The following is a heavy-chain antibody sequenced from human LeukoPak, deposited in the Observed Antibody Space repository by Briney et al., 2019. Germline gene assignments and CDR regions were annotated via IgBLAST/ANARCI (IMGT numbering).Heavy chain of an antibody. V-gene: IGHV3-7*01. Sequence: GGSLRLSCAASGFTFTTYWMSWVRQAPGKGLEWVANINQDGTEKFYVDSVKGRFTISRDNAKNSLYLQMNSLRVEDTAVYYCAKVAKYYYGSETYYFFDHWGQGTPVTASS. J-gene: IGHJ4*02. D-gene: IGHD3-10*01. CDR1: GFTFTTYW. CDR3: AKVAKYYYGSETYYFFDH. CDR2: INQDGTEK.